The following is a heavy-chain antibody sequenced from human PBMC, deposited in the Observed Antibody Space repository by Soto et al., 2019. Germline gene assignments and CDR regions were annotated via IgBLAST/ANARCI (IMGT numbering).Heavy chain of an antibody. D-gene: IGHD2-21*02. CDR2: INAGNGNT. CDR1: EYTFTSYA. J-gene: IGHJ4*02. V-gene: IGHV1-3*05. Sequence: QVQLVQSGAEEKKPGASVKVSCKASEYTFTSYAMHWVRRAPGQRLEWMGWINAGNGNTKYSQKFQGRVTITRDTSASTAYMELSSLRSEDTAVYYCARSIVVVTALDYWGQGTLDTVSS. CDR3: ARSIVVVTALDY.